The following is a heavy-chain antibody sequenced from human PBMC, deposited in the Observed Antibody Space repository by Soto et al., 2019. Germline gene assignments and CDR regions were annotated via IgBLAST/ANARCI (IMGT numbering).Heavy chain of an antibody. CDR1: GGSVSSSSYY. D-gene: IGHD3-9*01. Sequence: SETLSLTCTVSGGSVSSSSYYWGWVRQPPGKGLEWIGSVYYSGSTYYNPSLESRVTISVDKSKNQFSLKLMSLSAADTAVWYCGRLEGLATISYYFDYWGQGALVTVSS. J-gene: IGHJ4*02. CDR3: GRLEGLATISYYFDY. V-gene: IGHV4-39*01. CDR2: VYYSGST.